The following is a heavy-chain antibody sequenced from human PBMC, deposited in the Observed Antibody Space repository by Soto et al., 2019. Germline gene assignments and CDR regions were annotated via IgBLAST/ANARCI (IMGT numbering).Heavy chain of an antibody. D-gene: IGHD6-13*01. CDR2: ISAYNGNT. J-gene: IGHJ4*02. CDR3: ARDRPAIAAAGYTDY. Sequence: ASVKVSCKASGYTFTSYGISWVRQAPGQGLEWMGWISAYNGNTNYAQKLQGRVTMTTDTSTSTAYMELRSLRSDDTAVYYCARDRPAIAAAGYTDYWGQGTLVTAPQ. V-gene: IGHV1-18*01. CDR1: GYTFTSYG.